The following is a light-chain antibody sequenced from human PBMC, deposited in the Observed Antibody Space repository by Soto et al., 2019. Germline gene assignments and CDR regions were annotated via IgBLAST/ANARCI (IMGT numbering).Light chain of an antibody. CDR1: QSVSSSY. V-gene: IGKV3-20*01. J-gene: IGKJ1*01. Sequence: EIVLTQSPGTLSLSPGERATLSCRASQSVSSSYLAWYQQKPGQAPRLLIYGASSRATGIPDRFSGSGSGTDCTRTISRLESADSAVYYCQQYGSSPWTFGQGTKVEIK. CDR3: QQYGSSPWT. CDR2: GAS.